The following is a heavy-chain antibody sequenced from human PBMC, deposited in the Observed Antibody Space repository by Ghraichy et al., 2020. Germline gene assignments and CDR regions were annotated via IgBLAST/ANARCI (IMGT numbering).Heavy chain of an antibody. J-gene: IGHJ4*02. Sequence: SETLSLTCAVYGGSFSDYNWSWIRQPPGKGLEWIGEINHSGSTNYNPSLKSRVTISVDTSKNQFSLKLSSVTAADTAVYYCASEADIAVPGPSYWGQGTLVTVSS. V-gene: IGHV4-34*01. CDR1: GGSFSDYN. CDR2: INHSGST. D-gene: IGHD6-13*01. CDR3: ASEADIAVPGPSY.